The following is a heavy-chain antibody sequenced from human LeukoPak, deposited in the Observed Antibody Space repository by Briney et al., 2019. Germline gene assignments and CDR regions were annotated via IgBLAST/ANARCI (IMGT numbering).Heavy chain of an antibody. Sequence: GGSLRLSCAASGFTFSRYAMSWVRQAPGKGLEWLSAISDSGGHTYYADSVKGRFTISRDNSRNTLYLQMNSLRADDTGIYYCARGFLQLTPYYFDYWGQGALVTVSS. CDR2: ISDSGGHT. CDR3: ARGFLQLTPYYFDY. CDR1: GFTFSRYA. D-gene: IGHD1-1*01. V-gene: IGHV3-23*01. J-gene: IGHJ4*02.